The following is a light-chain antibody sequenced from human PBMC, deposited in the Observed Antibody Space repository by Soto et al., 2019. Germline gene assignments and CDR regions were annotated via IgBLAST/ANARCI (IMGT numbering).Light chain of an antibody. Sequence: MFTQSAATFSLSPVEIATLSCRASQSVSSSYLAWYQQKPGQAPRLLIYGASSRATGIPDRFSGSGSGTDFTLTISRLEPEDFAVYYCQQYGSSPLTFGGGTDVDI. V-gene: IGKV3-20*01. J-gene: IGKJ4*01. CDR3: QQYGSSPLT. CDR2: GAS. CDR1: QSVSSSY.